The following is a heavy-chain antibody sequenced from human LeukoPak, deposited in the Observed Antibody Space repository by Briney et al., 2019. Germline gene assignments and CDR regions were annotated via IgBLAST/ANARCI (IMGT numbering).Heavy chain of an antibody. V-gene: IGHV4-39*01. CDR2: IYYSGST. J-gene: IGHJ4*02. CDR3: ATTYYYGSGSYYTVYFDY. CDR1: GGSISSSSYY. D-gene: IGHD3-10*01. Sequence: SETLSLTCTVSGGSISSSSYYWSWIRQPPGKGLEWIGSIYYSGSTYYNPSLKSRVTISVDTSKNQFSLKLSSVTAADTAVYYCATTYYYGSGSYYTVYFDYWGQGTLVTVSS.